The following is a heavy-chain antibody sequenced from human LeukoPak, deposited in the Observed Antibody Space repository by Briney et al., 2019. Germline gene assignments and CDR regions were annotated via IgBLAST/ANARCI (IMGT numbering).Heavy chain of an antibody. CDR3: ARPLRYLDSELDY. V-gene: IGHV3-21*01. J-gene: IGHJ4*02. CDR2: ISSSSYI. Sequence: KPGGSLRLSCAASGFTFSSYNMNWVRQAPGKGLEWVSSISSSSYIYYADSVKGRFTISRGNAKNSLYLQMNSLRAEDTAVYYCARPLRYLDSELDYWGQGTLVSVSS. D-gene: IGHD3-9*01. CDR1: GFTFSSYN.